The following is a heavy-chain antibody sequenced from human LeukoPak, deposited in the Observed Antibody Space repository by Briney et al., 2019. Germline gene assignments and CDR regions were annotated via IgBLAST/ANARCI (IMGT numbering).Heavy chain of an antibody. CDR2: INPNSGGT. D-gene: IGHD3-22*01. CDR1: GGTFSSYA. V-gene: IGHV1-2*06. Sequence: ASVKVSCKASGGTFSSYAISWVRQAPGQGLEWMGRINPNSGGTNYAQKFQGRVTMTRDTSISTAYMELSRLRSDDTAVYYCARAPTRGYYDSSAPDYWGQGTLVTVSS. J-gene: IGHJ4*02. CDR3: ARAPTRGYYDSSAPDY.